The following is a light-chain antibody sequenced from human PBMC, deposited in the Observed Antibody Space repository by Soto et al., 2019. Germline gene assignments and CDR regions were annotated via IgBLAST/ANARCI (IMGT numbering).Light chain of an antibody. V-gene: IGLV2-11*01. CDR2: DVS. CDR1: SGDVGGYNY. Sequence: QSVLTQPHSVSGSPGQSVTISCTGTSGDVGGYNYVSWYQHHPGKAPKLMIYDVSKRPSGVPDRFSGSKSGNAASLTISGLQADDDSDYYCCSYAGGYTWVFGGGTKLTVL. CDR3: CSYAGGYTWV. J-gene: IGLJ3*02.